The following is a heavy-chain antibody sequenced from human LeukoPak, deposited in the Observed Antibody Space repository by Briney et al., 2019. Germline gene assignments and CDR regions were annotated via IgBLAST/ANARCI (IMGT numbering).Heavy chain of an antibody. V-gene: IGHV4-4*02. CDR2: VHLSGRT. J-gene: IGHJ4*02. D-gene: IGHD6-13*01. CDR3: ARGKAYSSNTAPFDY. Sequence: SGTLSLTCGVSGGSISSTNWWTWVRQPPGEGLEWIGEVHLSGRTNYNPPLESRVTMSVDTSKNQFSLKLSSVTAADTAVYYCARGKAYSSNTAPFDYWGQGTLVTVSS. CDR1: GGSISSTNW.